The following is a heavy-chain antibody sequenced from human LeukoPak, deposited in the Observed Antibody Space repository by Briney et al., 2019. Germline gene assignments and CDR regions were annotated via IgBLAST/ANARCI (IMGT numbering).Heavy chain of an antibody. CDR1: GGSISSSNYY. J-gene: IGHJ5*02. CDR2: IFYSGST. CDR3: ARVFSYPLRAPFDP. Sequence: SETLSLTCTVSGGSISSSNYYWGWIRQPPGKGLEWIGSIFYSGSTYYNPSLKSRVTIYVDTSKNQFSLKLSSVTAADTAVYYCARVFSYPLRAPFDPWGQGTLVTVSS. D-gene: IGHD3-3*01. V-gene: IGHV4-39*01.